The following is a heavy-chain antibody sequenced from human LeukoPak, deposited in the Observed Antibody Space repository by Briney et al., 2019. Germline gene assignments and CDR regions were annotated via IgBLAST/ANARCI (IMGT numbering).Heavy chain of an antibody. J-gene: IGHJ4*02. CDR2: ISYDGSNK. CDR3: AGYGSSWYYFDS. Sequence: GGSLRPSRAASGHSFSAYAMHWVRQAPGKGLGWVAVISYDGSNKYYADTVRGRLTISRDNSKNTVYLQMNSLRTEDTAVYYCAGYGSSWYYFDSWGQGTLVTVSS. D-gene: IGHD6-13*01. V-gene: IGHV3-30*03. CDR1: GHSFSAYA.